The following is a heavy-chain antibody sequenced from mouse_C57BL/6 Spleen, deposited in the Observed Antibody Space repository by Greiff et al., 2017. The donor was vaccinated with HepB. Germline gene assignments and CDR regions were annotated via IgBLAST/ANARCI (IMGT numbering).Heavy chain of an antibody. Sequence: VQLQQSGAELVKPGASVKLSCKASGYTFTSYWMHWVKQRPGQGLEWIGMIHPNSGSTNYNEKFKSKATLTVDKSSSTAYMQLSSLTSEDSVVYYCARDGNCVWFAYWGQGTLVTVSA. J-gene: IGHJ3*01. CDR3: ARDGNCVWFAY. V-gene: IGHV1-64*01. CDR1: GYTFTSYW. CDR2: IHPNSGST. D-gene: IGHD2-1*01.